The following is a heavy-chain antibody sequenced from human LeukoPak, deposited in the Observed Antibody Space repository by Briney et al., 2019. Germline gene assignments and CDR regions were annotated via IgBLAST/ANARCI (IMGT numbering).Heavy chain of an antibody. J-gene: IGHJ4*02. CDR1: GFTFSSYG. CDR2: TSSDGSNK. V-gene: IGHV3-30*18. CDR3: AKDSGKSAGIAVSRAPQDY. Sequence: GGSLRLSCAASGFTFSSYGLHWVRQAPGKGLEWVALTSSDGSNKYFADSVKGRFTISRDNSKNTLYLQMNSLRTEDTAVYYCAKDSGKSAGIAVSRAPQDYWGQGTLVTVSS. D-gene: IGHD6-19*01.